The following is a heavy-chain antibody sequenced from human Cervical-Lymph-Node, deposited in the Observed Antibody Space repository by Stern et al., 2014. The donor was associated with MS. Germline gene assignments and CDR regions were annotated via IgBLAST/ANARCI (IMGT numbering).Heavy chain of an antibody. J-gene: IGHJ6*02. V-gene: IGHV1-69*01. CDR1: GGAFTRYV. Sequence: VQLVQSGAEVKKPGSSVKVSCEASGGAFTRYVFSWVRQAPGQGLEWMGGIIPLFNTADYAQKFQGRVTITADESTSTVYMELSSLRSEDTAVYYVAPSWHTLYYYYYLDVWGRGTAVTVSS. CDR3: APSWHTLYYYYYLDV. D-gene: IGHD3-10*01. CDR2: IIPLFNTA.